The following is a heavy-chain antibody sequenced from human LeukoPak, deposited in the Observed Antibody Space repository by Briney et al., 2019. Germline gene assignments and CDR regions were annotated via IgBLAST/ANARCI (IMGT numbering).Heavy chain of an antibody. CDR1: GGTFSSYA. V-gene: IGHV1-69*01. CDR3: ARGSPKYYYGSGSYYPEFDY. D-gene: IGHD3-10*01. J-gene: IGHJ4*02. CDR2: IIPIFGTA. Sequence: SVTVSCKASGGTFSSYAISWVRQAPGQGLEWMGGIIPIFGTANYAQKFQGRVTITADESTSTAYMELSSLRSEDTAVYYCARGSPKYYYGSGSYYPEFDYWGQGTLVTVSS.